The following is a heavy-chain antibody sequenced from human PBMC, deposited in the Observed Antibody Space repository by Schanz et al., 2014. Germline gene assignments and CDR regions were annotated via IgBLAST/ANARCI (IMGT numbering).Heavy chain of an antibody. CDR3: ARETTIITGGAFDV. D-gene: IGHD3-9*01. Sequence: QVQLVQSGVEVKRPGASVRVSCKASGYSFTDYAIHWVRQAPGQGLEWMGWISGYNGHTNYAEKVHGRVTMTTDTSASTAYMELRSLISDDTAVYYCARETTIITGGAFDVWGQGTMVAVSS. CDR1: GYSFTDYA. CDR2: ISGYNGHT. V-gene: IGHV1-18*01. J-gene: IGHJ3*01.